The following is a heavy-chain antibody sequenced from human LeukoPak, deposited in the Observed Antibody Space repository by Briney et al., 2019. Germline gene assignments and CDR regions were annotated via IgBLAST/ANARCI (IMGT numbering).Heavy chain of an antibody. CDR3: ARDQGNYDY. D-gene: IGHD1-7*01. CDR1: GLTFSSFW. J-gene: IGHJ4*02. V-gene: IGHV3-7*05. Sequence: GGSLRLSCAASGLTFSSFWMSWVRQAPGKGLEWVANIKRDGSEKYYVDSVKGRFTISRDNAKNSLYLQMNSLRAEDTAVYYCARDQGNYDYGGQGTLVTVSS. CDR2: IKRDGSEK.